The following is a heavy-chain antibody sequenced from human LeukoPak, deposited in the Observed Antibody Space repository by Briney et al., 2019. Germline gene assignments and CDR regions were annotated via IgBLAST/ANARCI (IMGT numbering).Heavy chain of an antibody. CDR2: ISSTGST. J-gene: IGHJ4*02. V-gene: IGHV4-61*02. CDR1: GGSISSGGHY. CDR3: ARDYYGSGSCDY. D-gene: IGHD3-10*01. Sequence: PSQTLSLTCTVSGGSISSGGHYWSWIRQPAGKGLEYLGRISSTGSTNYNPSLKSRVTISVDTSKNQFSLKLSSVTAADTAVYYCARDYYGSGSCDYWGQGTLVTVSS.